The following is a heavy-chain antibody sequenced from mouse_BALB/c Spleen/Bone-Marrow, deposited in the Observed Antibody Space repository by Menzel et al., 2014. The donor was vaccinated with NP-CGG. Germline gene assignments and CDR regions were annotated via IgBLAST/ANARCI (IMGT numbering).Heavy chain of an antibody. J-gene: IGHJ4*01. CDR3: ARFPIYYXXXXAMDY. V-gene: IGHV1S41*01. CDR2: IAPGSGST. Sequence: DLVKPGASVKLSCKASGYTFTSYWINWIKQRPGQGLEWIGRIAPGSGSTYYNEMFKGKATLTVDTSSSTAYIQLSSLSSEDSAVYFCARFPIYYXXXXAMDYWGQGTSVTVSS. D-gene: IGHD2-1*01. CDR1: GYTFTSYW.